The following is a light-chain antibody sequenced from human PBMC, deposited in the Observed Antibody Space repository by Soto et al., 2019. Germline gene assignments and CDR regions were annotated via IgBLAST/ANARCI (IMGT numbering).Light chain of an antibody. CDR1: SSNIGSNN. V-gene: IGLV1-44*01. Sequence: QSVLTQPPSASGTPGQRVTISCSGSSSNIGSNNVNWYQQLPGTAPKLLMFSNNQRPSGVPDRFSGSRSGTSASLAISGLQSEYEADYYCAAWDDSLNGAVFGGGTKRTV. J-gene: IGLJ2*01. CDR2: SNN. CDR3: AAWDDSLNGAV.